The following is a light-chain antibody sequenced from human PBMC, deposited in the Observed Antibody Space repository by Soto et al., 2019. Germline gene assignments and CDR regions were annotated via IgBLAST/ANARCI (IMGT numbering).Light chain of an antibody. CDR1: QSVSSY. V-gene: IGKV3-11*01. CDR2: DAS. J-gene: IGKJ4*01. CDR3: QQYGNSVT. Sequence: EIVLTQSPATLSLSPGERATLSCRASQSVSSYLAWYQQKPGQAPRLLIYDASNRATGTPDRFSGSGSGTDFTFTISRLEPEDSAVYYCQQYGNSVTFGGGTKVDIK.